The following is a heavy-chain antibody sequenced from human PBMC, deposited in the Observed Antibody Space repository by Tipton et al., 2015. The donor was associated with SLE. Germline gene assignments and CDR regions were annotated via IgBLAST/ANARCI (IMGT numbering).Heavy chain of an antibody. CDR1: GGSFSGYY. J-gene: IGHJ6*03. D-gene: IGHD4-11*01. CDR2: INHSGST. Sequence: TLSLTCAVYGGSFSGYYWSWIRQPPGKGLEWIGEINHSGSTNYNPSLKSRVTISVATSKNQFSLKLSSVTAADTAVYYCARGGPVTTSYYYYYKDVWGKGTTVTVSS. CDR3: ARGGPVTTSYYYYYKDV. V-gene: IGHV4-34*01.